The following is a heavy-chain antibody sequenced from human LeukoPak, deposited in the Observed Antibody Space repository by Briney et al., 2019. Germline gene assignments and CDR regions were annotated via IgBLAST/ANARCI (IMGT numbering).Heavy chain of an antibody. CDR3: ARASYDGYFDY. Sequence: SGTLSLTCAVSGGSISSGGYSWSWIRQPPGKGLEWIGYIYHSGSTYYNPSLKSRVTISVDRSKNQFSLKLSSVTAADTAVYYCARASYDGYFDYWGQGTLVTVSS. CDR1: GGSISSGGYS. J-gene: IGHJ4*02. D-gene: IGHD3-22*01. CDR2: IYHSGST. V-gene: IGHV4-30-2*01.